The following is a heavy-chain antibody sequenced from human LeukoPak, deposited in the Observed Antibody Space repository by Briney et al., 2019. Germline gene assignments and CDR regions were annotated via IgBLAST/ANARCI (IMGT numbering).Heavy chain of an antibody. J-gene: IGHJ6*02. V-gene: IGHV3-21*01. CDR3: ARCGYFGILGASSYGMDV. CDR2: ISNSSSYI. CDR1: GFTFSIYI. Sequence: GGSLRLSCAASGFTFSIYIMNWVRQAPGRGLEWVSPISNSSSYIYYEDSVEGRFTISRDNANNSLYLQKNSLRAEDTAVYYCARCGYFGILGASSYGMDVWGQGTTVTVSS. D-gene: IGHD1-26*01.